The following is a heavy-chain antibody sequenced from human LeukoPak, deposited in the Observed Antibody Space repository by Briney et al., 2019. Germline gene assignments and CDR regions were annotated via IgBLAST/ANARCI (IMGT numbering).Heavy chain of an antibody. CDR2: IKQDGSDK. V-gene: IGHV3-7*01. D-gene: IGHD2-2*01. CDR1: GFTFSNHW. J-gene: IGHJ3*02. CDR3: ARDYCSSTSCHDVFDI. Sequence: GGSLRLSCAASGFTFSNHWMSWVRQAPGKGLEWVANIKQDGSDKYYVDSVKGRFTISRDSAKNSLYLQMTSLRAEDTAMYYCARDYCSSTSCHDVFDIWGQGTMVTVSS.